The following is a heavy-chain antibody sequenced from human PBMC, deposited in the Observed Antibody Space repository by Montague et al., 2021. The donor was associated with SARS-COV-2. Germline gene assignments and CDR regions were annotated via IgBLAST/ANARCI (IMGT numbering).Heavy chain of an antibody. J-gene: IGHJ6*02. D-gene: IGHD2-15*01. CDR2: INHSGST. V-gene: IGHV4-34*01. CDR3: ARGRVDDNCSGGSCYSRYYYGMDV. CDR1: GGSFSGYY. Sequence: SETLSLTCAVYGGSFSGYYWSWICLPPGKGLELIWVINHSGSTNYNPSLKSRVTISVDMSKNQFSLKLSSVTATATAMYYYARGRVDDNCSGGSCYSRYYYGMDVWGQGTTVTVSS.